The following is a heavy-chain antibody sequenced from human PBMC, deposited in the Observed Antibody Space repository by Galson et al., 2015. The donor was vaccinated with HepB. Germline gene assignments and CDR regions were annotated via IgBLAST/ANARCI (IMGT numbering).Heavy chain of an antibody. V-gene: IGHV1-69*13. CDR3: ARDGVVPAAMPIKYYGMDV. Sequence: SVKVSCKASGGTFSSYAISWVRQAPGQGLEWMGGIIPIFGTANYAQKFQGRVTITADESTSTAYMELSSLRSEDTAVYYCARDGVVPAAMPIKYYGMDVWGQGTTVTVSS. D-gene: IGHD2-2*01. CDR2: IIPIFGTA. J-gene: IGHJ6*02. CDR1: GGTFSSYA.